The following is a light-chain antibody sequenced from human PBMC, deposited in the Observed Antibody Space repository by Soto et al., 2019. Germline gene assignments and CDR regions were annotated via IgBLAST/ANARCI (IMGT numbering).Light chain of an antibody. CDR2: GAS. CDR3: QQYGSSGT. V-gene: IGKV3-20*01. CDR1: QSVSSSY. J-gene: IGKJ1*01. Sequence: PWEIATLSCRASQSVSSSYLAWYQQKPGQAPRLLIYGASNRATGIPDRFSGSGSGTDFTLTISRLEPEDFAVYYCQQYGSSGTFGQGTKVDIK.